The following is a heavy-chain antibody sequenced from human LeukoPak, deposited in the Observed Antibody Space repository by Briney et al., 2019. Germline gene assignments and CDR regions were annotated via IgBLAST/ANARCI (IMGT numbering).Heavy chain of an antibody. J-gene: IGHJ3*02. CDR1: GFTFSSYS. CDR2: ISSSSSYI. D-gene: IGHD5-24*01. V-gene: IGHV3-21*01. CDR3: ARSRDGYNYGAFDI. Sequence: GGSLRLSCAASGFTFSSYSMNWVRQAPGKGLEWVSSISSSSSYIYYADSVKGRFTISRDNAKNSLYLQMNSLRTEDTAVYYCARSRDGYNYGAFDIWGQGTMVTVSS.